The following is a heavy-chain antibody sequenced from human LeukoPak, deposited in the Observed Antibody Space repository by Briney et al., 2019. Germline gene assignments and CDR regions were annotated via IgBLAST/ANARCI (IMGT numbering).Heavy chain of an antibody. Sequence: SQTLSLTCTVSGGSISSGDYYWSWIRQPPGKGLEWIGYIHYSGSTYYYNPSLQSRVTMSVDTSKNQFSLNLSSVTAADTAVYYCARAVAGTGYVYNYWGQGTLVTVSS. D-gene: IGHD6-19*01. CDR3: ARAVAGTGYVYNY. CDR2: IHYSGSTY. J-gene: IGHJ4*02. CDR1: GGSISSGDYY. V-gene: IGHV4-30-4*01.